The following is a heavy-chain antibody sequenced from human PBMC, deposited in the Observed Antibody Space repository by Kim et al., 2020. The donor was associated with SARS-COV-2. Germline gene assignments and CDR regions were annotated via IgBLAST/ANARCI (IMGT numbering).Heavy chain of an antibody. CDR2: MTGRDGNT. J-gene: IGHJ1*01. CDR1: GFPFRSYA. CDR3: ARGALESCDSTRCYDLDS. V-gene: IGHV3-23*01. D-gene: IGHD2-2*01. Sequence: GGSLRLSCAASGFPFRSYAMNWVRQSPAKGLEWVSSMTGRDGNTYYADSVRGRFTIFRDNSKNMLSLQMNSLRAEDTAVYYCARGALESCDSTRCYDLDSWGQGTVVRVSS.